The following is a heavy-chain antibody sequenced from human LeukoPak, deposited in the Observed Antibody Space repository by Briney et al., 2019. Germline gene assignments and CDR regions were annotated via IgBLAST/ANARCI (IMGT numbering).Heavy chain of an antibody. CDR1: GGTFSSYA. J-gene: IGHJ3*02. D-gene: IGHD5-18*01. Sequence: ASVKVSCKASGGTFSSYAISWVRQAPGQGLEWMGGIIPIFGTANYAQKFRGRVTITADKSTRTAYMELSSLRSDDTAVYYCARVLGYSYGTDAFDIWGQGTMVTVSS. V-gene: IGHV1-69*06. CDR3: ARVLGYSYGTDAFDI. CDR2: IIPIFGTA.